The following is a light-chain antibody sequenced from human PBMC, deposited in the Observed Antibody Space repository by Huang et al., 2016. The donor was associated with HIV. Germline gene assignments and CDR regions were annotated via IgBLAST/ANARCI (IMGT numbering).Light chain of an antibody. V-gene: IGKV3-15*01. CDR1: QSVSST. J-gene: IGKJ1*01. CDR2: GAS. CDR3: QQYNDWPRGT. Sequence: EIVMTQSPVTLSVSPGERATLSCRASQSVSSTLAEDQQKPGQAPRLLIYGASTRATGIPATVSGSGAGTEFTLTISSLQSEDFAVYYCQQYNDWPRGTFGQGTKVEIK.